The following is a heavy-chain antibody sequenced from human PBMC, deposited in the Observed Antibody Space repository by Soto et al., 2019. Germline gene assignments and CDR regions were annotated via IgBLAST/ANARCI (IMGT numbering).Heavy chain of an antibody. V-gene: IGHV4-34*01. CDR3: ARGGFTAVRAHAWFDP. CDR2: VDHSGST. Sequence: PSETLSLTCAVYGGSFSGHYFNWIRQPPGKGLEWIGQVDHSGSTNYNPSLKSRVTISVDTSNNQFSLKLASVTVADTAVYYCARGGFTAVRAHAWFDPWGQGTLVTVSS. D-gene: IGHD3-10*01. J-gene: IGHJ5*02. CDR1: GGSFSGHY.